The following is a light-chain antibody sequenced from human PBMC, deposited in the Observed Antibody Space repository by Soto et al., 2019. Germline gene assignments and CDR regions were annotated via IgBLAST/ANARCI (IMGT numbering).Light chain of an antibody. CDR1: QSVSSNY. CDR3: QQYETSPRT. CDR2: GAS. Sequence: EIVLTQSPGTLSLSPGERAILSCRASQSVSSNYLAWYQQKPGQAPRLLIYGASSRATGIPDRFSGGGSGTDFTLTISRLEPEDFAVYYCQQYETSPRTFGQGTRLDVK. J-gene: IGKJ2*01. V-gene: IGKV3-20*01.